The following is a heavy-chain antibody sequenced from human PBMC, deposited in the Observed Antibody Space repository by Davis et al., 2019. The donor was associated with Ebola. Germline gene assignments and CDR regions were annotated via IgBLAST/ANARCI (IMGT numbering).Heavy chain of an antibody. D-gene: IGHD3-10*01. CDR1: GGSIGYYY. J-gene: IGHJ5*02. V-gene: IGHV4-59*01. Sequence: SETLSLTCTVPGGSIGYYYWNWIRQPPGKGLEWIGYIYYSWSTNYNPSLNSRVTISVDTSKNQFSLKLRSVTAADTAVYYCARGWSSGSGDPNWFDPWGQGTLVTVSS. CDR2: IYYSWST. CDR3: ARGWSSGSGDPNWFDP.